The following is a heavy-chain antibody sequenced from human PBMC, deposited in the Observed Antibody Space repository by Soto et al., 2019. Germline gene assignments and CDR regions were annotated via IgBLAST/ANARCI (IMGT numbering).Heavy chain of an antibody. D-gene: IGHD3-22*01. V-gene: IGHV4-59*01. CDR1: GGSISGYY. Sequence: SETLSLTCTVSGGSISGYYWSWIRQPPGKGLEWIGYIYYSGSTNYNPSLKSRVTIPLDTSKNQFSLRLRSVTAADTAVYYCARARYDSSGYYYFDYWGQGTLVTLS. CDR3: ARARYDSSGYYYFDY. CDR2: IYYSGST. J-gene: IGHJ4*02.